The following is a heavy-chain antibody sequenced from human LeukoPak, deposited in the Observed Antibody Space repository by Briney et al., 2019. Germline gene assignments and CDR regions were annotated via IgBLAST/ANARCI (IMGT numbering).Heavy chain of an antibody. CDR3: ARSYYGEEEMNWFDP. D-gene: IGHD2/OR15-2a*01. CDR1: GGSISSYY. CDR2: IYTSGST. Sequence: SETLSLTCTVSGGSISSYYWSWIRQPAGKGLEWIGRIYTSGSTNYNPSLKSRVTMSVDTSKNQFSLKLSSVTAADTAVYYCARSYYGEEEMNWFDPWGQGTLVTVSS. J-gene: IGHJ5*02. V-gene: IGHV4-4*07.